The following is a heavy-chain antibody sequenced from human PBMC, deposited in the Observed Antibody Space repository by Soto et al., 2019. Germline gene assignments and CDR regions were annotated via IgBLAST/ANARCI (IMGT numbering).Heavy chain of an antibody. CDR1: GGSISSYY. D-gene: IGHD1-1*01. CDR2: IYYSGST. CDR3: ARRYGYSFDY. V-gene: IGHV4-59*08. Sequence: QVQLQESGPGLVKPSETLSLTCTVSGGSISSYYWSWIRQPPGKGLEWIGYIYYSGSTNHNPALKSRVTISVDTSKNPFSLKLSSVTAADTAVYYCARRYGYSFDYWGQGTLVTVSS. J-gene: IGHJ4*02.